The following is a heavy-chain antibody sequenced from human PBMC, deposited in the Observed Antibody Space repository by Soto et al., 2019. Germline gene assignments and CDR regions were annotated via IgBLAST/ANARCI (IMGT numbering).Heavy chain of an antibody. CDR3: ARDYYYDSSGYSYYFDY. V-gene: IGHV1-69*13. CDR1: GGTFSSYA. Sequence: SVKVSCKASGGTFSSYAISWVRQAPGQGLEWMGGIIPIFGTANYAQKFQGRVTITADESTSTAYMELSSLRSEDTAVYYCARDYYYDSSGYSYYFDYWGQGTLVTVS. D-gene: IGHD3-22*01. J-gene: IGHJ4*02. CDR2: IIPIFGTA.